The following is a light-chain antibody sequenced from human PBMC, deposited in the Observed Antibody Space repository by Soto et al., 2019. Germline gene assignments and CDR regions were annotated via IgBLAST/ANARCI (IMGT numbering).Light chain of an antibody. V-gene: IGKV3-20*01. CDR1: QTISSNY. J-gene: IGKJ2*01. CDR2: GAS. CDR3: QQYRSSMYT. Sequence: EIVLTQSPGTLSLSPGERATHSCRASQTISSNYLAWYQQKPGQAPRLLIYGASSRATGIPDRFSGSGSGTDFTLTISRLEPEDFAVYYCQQYRSSMYTFGQGTKLEIK.